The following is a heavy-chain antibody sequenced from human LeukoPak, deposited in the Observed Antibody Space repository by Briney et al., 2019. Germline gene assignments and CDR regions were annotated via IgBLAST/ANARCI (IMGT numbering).Heavy chain of an antibody. CDR2: IYYSGST. V-gene: IGHV4-39*07. CDR3: ASIGREGAFDI. CDR1: GGSISSSSYY. Sequence: PSETLSLTCTVSGGSISSSSYYWGWIRQPPGKGLEWIGSIYYSGSTYYNPSLKSRVTISVDTSKNQFSLKLSSVTAADTAVYYCASIGREGAFDIWGQGTIVTVSS. D-gene: IGHD5-24*01. J-gene: IGHJ3*02.